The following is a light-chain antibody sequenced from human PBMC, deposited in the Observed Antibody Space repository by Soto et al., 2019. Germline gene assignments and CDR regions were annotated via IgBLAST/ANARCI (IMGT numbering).Light chain of an antibody. CDR2: EVN. V-gene: IGLV2-8*01. CDR3: SSYAGGTYV. CDR1: SSDVGQYNY. Sequence: QSVLTQPPSASGSPGQSVTISCTGTSSDVGQYNYISWYQQHPGKAPKLMTYEVNRRPSGVPDRFSGSKSGNTASLTVSGLQAEDEADYYCSSYAGGTYVFGSGTKVTVL. J-gene: IGLJ1*01.